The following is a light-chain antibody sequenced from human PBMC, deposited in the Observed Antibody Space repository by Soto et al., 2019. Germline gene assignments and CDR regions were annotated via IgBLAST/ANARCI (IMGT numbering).Light chain of an antibody. CDR3: HQYTDDWGS. CDR1: QSFSTW. Sequence: DIPMTQSPSTLSASVGDRVTITCRASQSFSTWLAWYQQKPGKAPKLLIYDASSLESGVPSRFSGSESGTEFTLTISSLQPDDVATYYCHQYTDDWGSFDQGTTVEIK. J-gene: IGKJ1*01. CDR2: DAS. V-gene: IGKV1-5*01.